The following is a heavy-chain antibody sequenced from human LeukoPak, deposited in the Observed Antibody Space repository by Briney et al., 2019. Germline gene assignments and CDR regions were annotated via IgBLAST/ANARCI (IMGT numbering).Heavy chain of an antibody. D-gene: IGHD5-18*01. CDR1: GFTFNNYA. CDR2: ITGSADST. V-gene: IGHV3-23*01. J-gene: IGHJ4*02. Sequence: PGGSLRLSCAASGFTFNNYAMSWVRQAPGKGLEWVSAITGSADSTYYADSVKGRFTVSRDNSKNTLYLQMNTLRAEDTAVYYCAKGLYSHGLFDFWGQGTLVTVSS. CDR3: AKGLYSHGLFDF.